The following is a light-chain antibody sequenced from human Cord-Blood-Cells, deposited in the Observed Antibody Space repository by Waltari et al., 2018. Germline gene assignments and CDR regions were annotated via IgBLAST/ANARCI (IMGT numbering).Light chain of an antibody. CDR3: SSYTSSRTRV. J-gene: IGLJ1*01. V-gene: IGLV2-14*01. CDR2: DVS. CDR1: SSDVGGYNY. Sequence: QSALTQSASVSGSPGQSITISCTGTSSDVGGYNYVSWYQQHPGKAPKLMIYDVSNRPSGVSNRFSGSKSGNTASLPISGLQAEDEADYYCSSYTSSRTRVFGTGTKVTGL.